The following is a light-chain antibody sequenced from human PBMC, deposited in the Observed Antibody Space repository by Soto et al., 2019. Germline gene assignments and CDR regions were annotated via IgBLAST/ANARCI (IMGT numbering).Light chain of an antibody. J-gene: IGKJ1*01. CDR3: MQAIQTRK. Sequence: DIVMTQSPLSLTVTPGEPASISCRSSQSLLHSDGFNYLDWYLQKPGQSPQLLIFLGSYRASGVPDRFSGSGSGTDFALRISRVEAEDVGVYYCMQAIQTRKFGPGTKVDIK. CDR2: LGS. CDR1: QSLLHSDGFNY. V-gene: IGKV2-28*01.